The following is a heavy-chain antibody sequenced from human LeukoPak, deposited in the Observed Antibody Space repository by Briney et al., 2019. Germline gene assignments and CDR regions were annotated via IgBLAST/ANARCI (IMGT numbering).Heavy chain of an antibody. V-gene: IGHV4-30-2*01. CDR1: GGSISSGGYS. CDR3: ARGYCSGGSCSFDP. Sequence: PSETLSLTCAVSGGSISSGGYSWSWIRQPPGKGLEWIGYIYHSGSTYYNPSLKSRVTISVDRSKNQFSLKLSSVTAADTAVYYCARGYCSGGSCSFDPLGQGTLVTVSS. J-gene: IGHJ5*02. CDR2: IYHSGST. D-gene: IGHD2-15*01.